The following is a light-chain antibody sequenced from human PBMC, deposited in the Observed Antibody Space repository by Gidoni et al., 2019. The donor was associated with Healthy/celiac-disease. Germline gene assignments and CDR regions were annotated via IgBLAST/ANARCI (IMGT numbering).Light chain of an antibody. V-gene: IGLV1-40*01. J-gene: IGLJ2*01. CDR3: QSYDGSLSGSV. CDR2: ANS. Sequence: QSVLTQPPSVSGAPGQRVTISCTGSSSNIGADHDVHWYQQLPGTAPKLLIYANSNRPSVFPARFSGSKSGTSASLAITGLLAEDEADYYCQSYDGSLSGSVFGGGTRLTVL. CDR1: SSNIGADHD.